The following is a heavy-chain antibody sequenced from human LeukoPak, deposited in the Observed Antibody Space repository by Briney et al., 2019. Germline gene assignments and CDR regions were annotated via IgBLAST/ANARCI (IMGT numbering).Heavy chain of an antibody. J-gene: IGHJ4*02. CDR3: ASISYGDYSFDY. CDR2: ISAYNGNT. V-gene: IGHV1-18*01. D-gene: IGHD4-17*01. Sequence: ASVKVSCKASGYTFTSYGISWVRQAPGQGLEWMGWISAYNGNTNYAQKLQGRVTMTTDTSTSTAYMELRSLRSDDTAVYYCASISYGDYSFDYWGQGTLVTVSS. CDR1: GYTFTSYG.